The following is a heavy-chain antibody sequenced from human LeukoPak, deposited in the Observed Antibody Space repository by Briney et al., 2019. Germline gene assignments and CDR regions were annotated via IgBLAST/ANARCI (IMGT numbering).Heavy chain of an antibody. V-gene: IGHV1-2*02. D-gene: IGHD3-10*01. CDR1: GYTFTGYY. CDR2: INPNSGGT. CDR3: ARDLHYGSGSHDY. J-gene: IGHJ4*02. Sequence: ASVKVSCKASGYTFTGYYMHWVRQAPGQGLEWMGWINPNSGGTNYAQKFQGRVTMTRDTSISTAYMELGRLRSDDTSVYYCARDLHYGSGSHDYWGQGTLVTVSS.